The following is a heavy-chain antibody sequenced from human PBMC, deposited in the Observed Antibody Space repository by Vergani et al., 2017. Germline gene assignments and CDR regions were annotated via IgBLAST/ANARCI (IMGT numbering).Heavy chain of an antibody. CDR2: INHSGST. CDR3: AGGVVVAASTNWFDP. D-gene: IGHD2-15*01. J-gene: IGHJ5*02. Sequence: QVQLQQWGAGLLKPSETLSLTCAVYGGSFSGYYWSWIRQPPGKGLEWIGEINHSGSTNYNPSLKSRVTISVDTSKNQFSLRLSSVTAADTAVYYCAGGVVVAASTNWFDPWGQGTLVTVSS. CDR1: GGSFSGYY. V-gene: IGHV4-34*01.